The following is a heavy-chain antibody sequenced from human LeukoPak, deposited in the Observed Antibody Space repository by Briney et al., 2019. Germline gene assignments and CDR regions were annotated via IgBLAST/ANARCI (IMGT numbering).Heavy chain of an antibody. D-gene: IGHD4-17*01. Sequence: SVKVSCKASGGTFSSHAISWVRQAPGHGLEWMGGIIPIFGTANYAQKFQGRVTITADESTSTAYMELSSLRSEDTAVYYCARERLRGAFDIWGQGTMVTVSS. V-gene: IGHV1-69*01. CDR2: IIPIFGTA. J-gene: IGHJ3*02. CDR1: GGTFSSHA. CDR3: ARERLRGAFDI.